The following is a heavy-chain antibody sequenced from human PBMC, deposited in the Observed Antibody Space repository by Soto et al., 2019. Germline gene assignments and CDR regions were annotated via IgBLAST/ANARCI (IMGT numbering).Heavy chain of an antibody. CDR1: GFTFSSYG. CDR3: ARDLGLSGSNPAYYYYGMDV. J-gene: IGHJ6*02. Sequence: GGSLRLSCAASGFTFSSYGMHWVRQAPGKGLEWVAVISYDGSNKYYADSVKGRFTISRDNAKNSLYLQMNSLRDEDTAVYYCARDLGLSGSNPAYYYYGMDVWGQGTTVTVSS. V-gene: IGHV3-30*03. CDR2: ISYDGSNK. D-gene: IGHD1-26*01.